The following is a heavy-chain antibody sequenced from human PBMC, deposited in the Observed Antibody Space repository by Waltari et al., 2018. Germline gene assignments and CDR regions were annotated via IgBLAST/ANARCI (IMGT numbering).Heavy chain of an antibody. J-gene: IGHJ4*02. CDR1: GFTFSSYG. D-gene: IGHD2-21*01. Sequence: QVQLVESGGGVVQPGRSLRLSCAASGFTFSSYGMHWVRQAPGKGLEWVAVIWYDGSNKYYADSVKGRFTISRDNSKNTLYLQMNSLRAEDTAMYYCAKGSCGGDCYSLNYWGQGTLVTVSS. CDR3: AKGSCGGDCYSLNY. V-gene: IGHV3-30*18. CDR2: IWYDGSNK.